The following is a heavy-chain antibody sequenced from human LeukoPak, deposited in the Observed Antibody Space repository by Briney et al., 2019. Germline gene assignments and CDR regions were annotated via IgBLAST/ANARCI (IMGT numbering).Heavy chain of an antibody. J-gene: IGHJ3*02. D-gene: IGHD3-3*02. CDR2: ISRNSGSI. CDR1: GFTFDDYA. CDR3: AKDPRGSSSLGVFDI. Sequence: GGSLRLSCAASGFTFDDYAMRWVRQAPGKGLEWVSGISRNSGSIVYGDSVKGRFTISRDNARNSLYLQMNSLSAEDTALYYCAKDPRGSSSLGVFDIWGQGTRVTVSS. V-gene: IGHV3-9*01.